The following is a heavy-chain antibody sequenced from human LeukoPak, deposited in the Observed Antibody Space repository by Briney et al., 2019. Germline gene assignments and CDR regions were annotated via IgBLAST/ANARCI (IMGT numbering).Heavy chain of an antibody. CDR2: IYPGDSDT. Sequence: GESLKISCKGSGYSFTSYWIAWVRQMPGKGLEWMGIIYPGDSDTRYSPSFQGQVTISADKSISTAYLQWSSLKASDTAMYYCARIHYYGSGGYATPLVYYYGMDVWGQGTTVTVSS. CDR3: ARIHYYGSGGYATPLVYYYGMDV. V-gene: IGHV5-51*01. J-gene: IGHJ6*02. D-gene: IGHD3-10*01. CDR1: GYSFTSYW.